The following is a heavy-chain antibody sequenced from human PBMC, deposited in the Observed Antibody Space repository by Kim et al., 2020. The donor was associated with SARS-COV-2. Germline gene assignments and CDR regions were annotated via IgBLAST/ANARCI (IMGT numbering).Heavy chain of an antibody. V-gene: IGHV3-23*01. Sequence: GGSLRLSCAASGFPFREFAMSWVRQAPGKGLQWVSSVSKNTDGTYYADSVKGRFIISRDNSKNRLYLQMNSLRAEDTAVYYCAKYSVGGNGSNWRSDYWGQGTLVTVSS. D-gene: IGHD1-20*01. CDR1: GFPFREFA. CDR3: AKYSVGGNGSNWRSDY. J-gene: IGHJ4*02. CDR2: VSKNTDGT.